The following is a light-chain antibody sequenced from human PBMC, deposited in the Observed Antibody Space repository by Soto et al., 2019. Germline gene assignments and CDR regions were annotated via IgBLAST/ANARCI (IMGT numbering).Light chain of an antibody. Sequence: AIQMTQSPSSLSASVGDRVTITCRASQDIRNDLGWYQQKPGTAPKLLIFAASSLQSGVPSRFSGSGSGTDFTLTISTLQPEDFATYYCLQDYNYPRTFGQGTKVEIK. CDR3: LQDYNYPRT. J-gene: IGKJ1*01. CDR2: AAS. V-gene: IGKV1-6*01. CDR1: QDIRND.